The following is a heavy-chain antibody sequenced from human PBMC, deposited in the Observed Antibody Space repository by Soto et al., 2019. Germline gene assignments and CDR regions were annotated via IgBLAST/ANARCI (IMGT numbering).Heavy chain of an antibody. CDR2: ISGSGIST. CDR3: VKPPVITASYYYYDMDV. Sequence: LRLSCAASGFTFSTYPMSWVRQAPGKGLEWVSGISGSGISTYYTDSVKGRFTISRDNSKNTAFLQMNSLRDEDTAVYYCVKPPVITASYYYYDMDVWGQGTTVTVSS. V-gene: IGHV3-23*01. J-gene: IGHJ6*02. CDR1: GFTFSTYP. D-gene: IGHD4-4*01.